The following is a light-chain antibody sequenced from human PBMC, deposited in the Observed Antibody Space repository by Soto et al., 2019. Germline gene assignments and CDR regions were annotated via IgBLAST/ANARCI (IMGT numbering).Light chain of an antibody. CDR1: QSVSSSY. J-gene: IGKJ1*01. CDR2: GAA. CDR3: QQYGTSPRT. V-gene: IGKV3-20*01. Sequence: EMVLTQSTGTLSLSPGERANLSCRASQSVSSSYLAWYQQKPGQAPRLLIYGAASRATGIPDRFSGSGSETDFTLTISRLEPEDFAVYYCQQYGTSPRTFGQGTKVEIK.